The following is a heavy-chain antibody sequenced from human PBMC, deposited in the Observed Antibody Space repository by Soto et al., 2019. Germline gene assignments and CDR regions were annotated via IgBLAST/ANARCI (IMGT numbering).Heavy chain of an antibody. CDR2: IYYSGST. Sequence: PSETLSLTCTVSGGSISSSGYYWGWIRQPPGKGLEWIGSIYYSGSTYYNPSLKSRVTISVDTSKNQFSLKLSSVTAADTAVYYCARLPSGSYYYYGMDVWGQGTTVTVSS. V-gene: IGHV4-39*01. CDR3: ARLPSGSYYYYGMDV. J-gene: IGHJ6*02. CDR1: GGSISSSGYY. D-gene: IGHD3-10*01.